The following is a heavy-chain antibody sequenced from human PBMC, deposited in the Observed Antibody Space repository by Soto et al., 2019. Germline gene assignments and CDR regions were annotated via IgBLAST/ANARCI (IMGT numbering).Heavy chain of an antibody. CDR2: ISSRGDTK. V-gene: IGHV3-11*01. D-gene: IGHD2-2*01. CDR1: GFTFSDYY. J-gene: IGHJ5*02. Sequence: QVQLVESGGGLVKPGGSLRLSCTPSGFTFSDYYMSWIRQAPGKGPEWVSYISSRGDTKYYADSVKGRFTISRDNAKNLLYLQMNSLGADDTALYYCARMPSGWFDPWGQGTLVTVSS. CDR3: ARMPSGWFDP.